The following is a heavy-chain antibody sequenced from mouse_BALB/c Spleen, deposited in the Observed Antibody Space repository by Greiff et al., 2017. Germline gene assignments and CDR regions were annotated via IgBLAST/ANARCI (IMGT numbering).Heavy chain of an antibody. J-gene: IGHJ3*01. Sequence: VKLVESGPGLVAPSQSLSITCTVSGFSLTSYGVHWVRQPPGKGLEWLGVICAGGSTNYNSALMSRLSISKDNSKSQVFLKMNSLQTDDTAMYYCAFYDGYHQAWFAYWGQGTLVTVSA. CDR3: AFYDGYHQAWFAY. CDR1: GFSLTSYG. D-gene: IGHD2-3*01. CDR2: ICAGGST. V-gene: IGHV2-9*02.